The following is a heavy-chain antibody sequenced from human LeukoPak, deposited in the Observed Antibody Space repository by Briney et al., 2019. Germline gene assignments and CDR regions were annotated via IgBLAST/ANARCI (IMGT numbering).Heavy chain of an antibody. CDR3: AGTLDYGDPTSPIDY. CDR1: GYTLTGYY. J-gene: IGHJ4*02. V-gene: IGHV1-2*02. CDR2: INPNSGGT. Sequence: RASVKVSCKASGYTLTGYYMHWVRQAPGQGLEWMGWINPNSGGTNYAQKFQGRVTMTRDTSISTAYMELSRLRSDDTAVYYCAGTLDYGDPTSPIDYWGQGTLVTVSS. D-gene: IGHD4-17*01.